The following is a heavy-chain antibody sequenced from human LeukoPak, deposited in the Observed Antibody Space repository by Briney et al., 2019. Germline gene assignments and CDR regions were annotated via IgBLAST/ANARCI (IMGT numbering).Heavy chain of an antibody. Sequence: SEPLSLTCAVSGGSISSSNWWSWVRQPPGKGLEWIGVIYHSGSTNYNPSLKSRVTISVDTSKNQFSLKLSSVTAADTAVYYCARAYSSSINDIYYMDVWGKGTTVTVSS. D-gene: IGHD6-6*01. V-gene: IGHV4-4*02. CDR3: ARAYSSSINDIYYMDV. CDR2: IYHSGST. J-gene: IGHJ6*03. CDR1: GGSISSSNW.